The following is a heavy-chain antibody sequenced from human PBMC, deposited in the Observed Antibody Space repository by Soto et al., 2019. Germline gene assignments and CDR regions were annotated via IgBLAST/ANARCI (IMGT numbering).Heavy chain of an antibody. D-gene: IGHD3-10*01. CDR2: IYYSGST. V-gene: IGHV4-31*03. Sequence: SETLSLTCTVSGGSISSGGYYWSWIRQHPGKGLEWIGYIYYSGSTYYNPSLKSRVTISVDTSKNQFSLKLSSVTAADTAVYYCARDGYYGSGSYYKPHYYYYGMDVWGQGTTVTVSS. CDR3: ARDGYYGSGSYYKPHYYYYGMDV. J-gene: IGHJ6*02. CDR1: GGSISSGGYY.